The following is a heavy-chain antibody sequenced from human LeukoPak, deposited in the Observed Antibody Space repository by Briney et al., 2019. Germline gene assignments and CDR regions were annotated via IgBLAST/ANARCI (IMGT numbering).Heavy chain of an antibody. J-gene: IGHJ4*02. CDR1: GDSISSGDYY. D-gene: IGHD3-22*01. CDR2: IYYSGST. CDR3: ARGDSYYDSSGYYYN. Sequence: NSSETLSLTCTVSGDSISSGDYYWSWIRQPPGKDLEWIGYIYYSGSTYYNPSLKSRVTISVDTSKNQFSLKLSSVTAADTAVYYCARGDSYYDSSGYYYNWGQGTLVTVSS. V-gene: IGHV4-30-4*01.